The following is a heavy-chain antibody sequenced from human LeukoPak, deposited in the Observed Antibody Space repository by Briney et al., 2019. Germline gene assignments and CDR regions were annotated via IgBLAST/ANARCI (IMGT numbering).Heavy chain of an antibody. J-gene: IGHJ4*02. CDR2: ISYDGSNK. V-gene: IGHV3-30*03. Sequence: PGGSLRLSCAASGFTFSSYGMHWVRQAPGKGLEWVAVISYDGSNKYYADSVKGRFTISRDNSKNTLYLQMNSLRAEDTAVYYCARDGGSSSGYFDYWGQGTLVTVSS. D-gene: IGHD6-13*01. CDR3: ARDGGSSSGYFDY. CDR1: GFTFSSYG.